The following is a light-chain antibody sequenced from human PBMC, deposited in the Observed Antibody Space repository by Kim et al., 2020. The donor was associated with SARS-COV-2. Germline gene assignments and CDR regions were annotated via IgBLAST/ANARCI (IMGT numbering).Light chain of an antibody. CDR3: HQSQSTPGT. CDR1: QSISSY. V-gene: IGKV1-39*01. J-gene: IGKJ1*01. Sequence: DIQMTQSPSSLSASVGDRVTLTCRASQSISSYLNWYQQKPGKAAPRLIYDSSCLQSGVPSKFSGSGSGTDFTLSISSLQPEDFATYYCHQSQSTPGTFGQGTQVDIK. CDR2: DSS.